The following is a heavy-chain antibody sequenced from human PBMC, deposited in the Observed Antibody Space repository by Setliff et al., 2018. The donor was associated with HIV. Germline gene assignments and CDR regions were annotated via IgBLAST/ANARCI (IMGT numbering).Heavy chain of an antibody. CDR3: VRERAGGLFDY. CDR2: MDPSSAAT. CDR1: GYTFTSKH. Sequence: ASVKVSCKASGYTFTSKHINWVRQATGQGLEWLGWMDPSSAATGYAQKLQDRVTMTRDTSTNTVYMELSSLSSEDTAVYYCVRERAGGLFDYWGQGTLVTVSS. V-gene: IGHV1-8*01. D-gene: IGHD3-10*01. J-gene: IGHJ4*02.